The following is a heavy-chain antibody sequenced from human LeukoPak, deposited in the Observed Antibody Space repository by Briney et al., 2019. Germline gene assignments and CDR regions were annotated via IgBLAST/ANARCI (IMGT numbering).Heavy chain of an antibody. CDR2: IYYSGST. CDR1: GGSISSSSYY. CDR3: ARDFYDSSGYWYYFDY. J-gene: IGHJ4*02. V-gene: IGHV4-39*07. D-gene: IGHD3-22*01. Sequence: SETLSLTCTVSGGSISSSSYYWGWIRQPPGKGLEWIGSIYYSGSTYYNPSLKSRVTISVDTSKNQFSLKLSSVTAADTAVYYCARDFYDSSGYWYYFDYWGQGTLVTVSS.